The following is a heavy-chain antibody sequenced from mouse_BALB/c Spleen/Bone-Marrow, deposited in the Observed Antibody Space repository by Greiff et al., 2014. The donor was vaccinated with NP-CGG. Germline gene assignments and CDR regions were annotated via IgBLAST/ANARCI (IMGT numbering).Heavy chain of an antibody. Sequence: VQRVESGAELVKPGASVKLSCKASGYTFTSYYMYWVKQRPGQGLEWIGEINPNNDGTNFNEKFKSKATLTVDKSSSTAYMQLSSLTSEDSAVYYCARAAYDPYAMDYWGQGTSVTVSS. CDR1: GYTFTSYY. J-gene: IGHJ4*01. CDR3: ARAAYDPYAMDY. D-gene: IGHD2-3*01. V-gene: IGHV1S81*02. CDR2: INPNNDGT.